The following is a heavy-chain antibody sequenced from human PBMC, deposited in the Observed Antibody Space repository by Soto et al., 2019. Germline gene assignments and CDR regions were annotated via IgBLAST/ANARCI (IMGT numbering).Heavy chain of an antibody. CDR3: ARRITIFGDQNWFDP. CDR1: GYSFTSYW. V-gene: IGHV5-51*01. D-gene: IGHD3-3*01. J-gene: IGHJ5*02. Sequence: PGESLKISCKGSGYSFTSYWIGWVRRMPGKGLEWMGIIYPGDSDTRYSPSFQGQVTISADKSISTAYLQWSSLKASDTAMYYCARRITIFGDQNWFDPWGQGTLVTVSS. CDR2: IYPGDSDT.